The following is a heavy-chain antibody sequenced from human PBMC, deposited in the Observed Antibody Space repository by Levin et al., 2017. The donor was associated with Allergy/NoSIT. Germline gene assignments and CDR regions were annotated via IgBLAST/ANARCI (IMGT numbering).Heavy chain of an antibody. D-gene: IGHD2-2*01. V-gene: IGHV3-23*01. Sequence: PGESLKISCRASGFTFSNYAMSWVRQAPGKGLEWVSSISASGGSTYYADSVKGRFTISRDNSKNTLYVQMNSLRAEDTAVYYCAKDSTEFDYWGQGTLVTVSS. CDR1: GFTFSNYA. CDR2: ISASGGST. J-gene: IGHJ4*02. CDR3: AKDSTEFDY.